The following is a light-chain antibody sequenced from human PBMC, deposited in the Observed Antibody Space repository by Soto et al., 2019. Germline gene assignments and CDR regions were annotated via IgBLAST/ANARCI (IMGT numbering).Light chain of an antibody. CDR1: SSDVGSYNL. CDR2: EVS. J-gene: IGLJ1*01. Sequence: QSALTQPACVSLSPGQSITISCTGTSSDVGSYNLVSWYQQQPGKAPKLMIYEVSKRPSGVSNRFSGFKSGNTASLTISGLQAEDEADYYCCSYAGSSTFVFGTGTKVTV. CDR3: CSYAGSSTFV. V-gene: IGLV2-23*02.